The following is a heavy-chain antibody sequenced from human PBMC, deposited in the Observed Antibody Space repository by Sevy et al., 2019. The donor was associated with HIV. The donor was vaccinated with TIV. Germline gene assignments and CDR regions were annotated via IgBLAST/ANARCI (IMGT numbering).Heavy chain of an antibody. J-gene: IGHJ4*02. Sequence: GGSLRLSCAASGFSFSQYSMNWVRQAPGKGLEWLSYISGSGGTIYYAGSVKGRFTISRDNAKNSVYLQMNSLRDEDSAVYYCARVVLYYDANYCDFWGQGALVTVSS. CDR1: GFSFSQYS. CDR3: ARVVLYYDANYCDF. V-gene: IGHV3-48*02. CDR2: ISGSGGTI. D-gene: IGHD3-22*01.